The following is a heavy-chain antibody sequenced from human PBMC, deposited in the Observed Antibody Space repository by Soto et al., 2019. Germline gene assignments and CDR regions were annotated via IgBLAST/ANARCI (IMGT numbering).Heavy chain of an antibody. CDR2: INAGDGNT. Sequence: ASVKVSCKASGYTFTSYAMHWVLQAPGQRLEWMGWINAGDGNTKYSQKFQGRVTITRDTSASTACMELSSLRSEDTAVYYCARDSSGYYYYYGMDVWGQGTTVTVSS. CDR3: ARDSSGYYYYYGMDV. CDR1: GYTFTSYA. J-gene: IGHJ6*01. D-gene: IGHD3-22*01. V-gene: IGHV1-3*01.